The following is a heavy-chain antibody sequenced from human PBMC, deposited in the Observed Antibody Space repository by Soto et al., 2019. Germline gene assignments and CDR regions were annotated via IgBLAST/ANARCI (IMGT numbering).Heavy chain of an antibody. Sequence: LSLTCSVSGFFISSGNYWGWIRKPPGKGLEWIGSIFHGGNTYYNPSLKSRVTISVDMSKNQFSLKLNSVTAADTAVYYCARARWYDAFDVWGQGTVVTVSS. V-gene: IGHV4-38-2*02. D-gene: IGHD2-15*01. J-gene: IGHJ3*01. CDR2: IFHGGNT. CDR3: ARARWYDAFDV. CDR1: GFFISSGNY.